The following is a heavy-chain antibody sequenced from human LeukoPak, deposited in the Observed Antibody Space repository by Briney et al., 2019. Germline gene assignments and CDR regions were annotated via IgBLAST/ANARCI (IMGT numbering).Heavy chain of an antibody. Sequence: GGSLRLSCAASGFTFSNYIMHWVRQAPGKGLEWASFIRFDGTNRHYVDSVKGRFTISRDNANNMLYLQMNSLNFEDTAVYYCARDAYHSGDLDQWGEGTLVIVSS. V-gene: IGHV3-30*02. J-gene: IGHJ4*02. CDR1: GFTFSNYI. CDR2: IRFDGTNR. CDR3: ARDAYHSGDLDQ. D-gene: IGHD7-27*01.